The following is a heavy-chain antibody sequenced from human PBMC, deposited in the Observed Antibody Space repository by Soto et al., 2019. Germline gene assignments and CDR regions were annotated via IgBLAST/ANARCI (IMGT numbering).Heavy chain of an antibody. CDR3: ARAVLAVHYGHYGY. Sequence: GGSLRLSCAASGFTFSSYWMSWVRQAPGKGLEWVANIKQDGSEKYYVDSVKGRFTISRDNAKNSLYLQMNSLRAEDTAVYYCARAVLAVHYGHYGYWGQGTLVTVSS. J-gene: IGHJ4*02. D-gene: IGHD4-17*01. CDR2: IKQDGSEK. CDR1: GFTFSSYW. V-gene: IGHV3-7*01.